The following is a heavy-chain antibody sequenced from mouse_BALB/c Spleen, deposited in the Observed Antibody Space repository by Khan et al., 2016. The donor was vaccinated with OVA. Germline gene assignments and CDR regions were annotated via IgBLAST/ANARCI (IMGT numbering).Heavy chain of an antibody. D-gene: IGHD1-2*01. CDR1: GYAFSNYW. V-gene: IGHV1-80*01. CDR2: IYPADGDT. J-gene: IGHJ3*01. CDR3: AKSGYGYFAY. Sequence: QVQLKQSGAELVRPGSSVKMSCKASGYAFSNYWMHWVKQRPGQGLEWIGQIYPADGDTRFNRKFRGKATLTADKSSSTAYMQLSSLTSEDSAVFVAAKSGYGYFAYWGQGTLVTVSA.